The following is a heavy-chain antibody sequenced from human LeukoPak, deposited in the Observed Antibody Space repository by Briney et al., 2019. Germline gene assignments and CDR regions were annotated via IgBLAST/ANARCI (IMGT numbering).Heavy chain of an antibody. D-gene: IGHD4-17*01. CDR1: GFTFSSYT. V-gene: IGHV3-23*01. CDR2: ISGSGGST. CDR3: AKDHGDYLSY. Sequence: GGSLRVSCAASGFTFSSYTMSWVRQAPGKGLEWVSAISGSGGSTYYADSVKGRFTISRDNSKNTLYLQMNSLRAEDTAVYYCAKDHGDYLSYWGQGTLVTVSS. J-gene: IGHJ4*02.